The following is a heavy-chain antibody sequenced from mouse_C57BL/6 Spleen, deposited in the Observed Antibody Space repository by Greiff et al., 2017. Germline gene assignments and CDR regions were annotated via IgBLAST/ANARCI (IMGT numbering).Heavy chain of an antibody. J-gene: IGHJ3*01. CDR2: IYPGSGST. V-gene: IGHV1-55*01. CDR3: ARWGDYDAGFAY. D-gene: IGHD2-4*01. Sequence: QVQLQQPGAELVKPGASVKMSCKASGYTFTSYWITWVKQRPGQGLEWIGDIYPGSGSTNYNEKFKSKATLTVDTSSSTAYMQLSSLTSEDSAVYYCARWGDYDAGFAYGGQGTLVTVSA. CDR1: GYTFTSYW.